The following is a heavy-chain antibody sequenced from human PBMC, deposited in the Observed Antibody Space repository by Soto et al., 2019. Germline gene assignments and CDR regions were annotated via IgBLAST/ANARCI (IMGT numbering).Heavy chain of an antibody. Sequence: GGSLRLSCAASGFTFNNYAMNWVRQAPGKGLELVATISATGGSTYYAASVKGRFTISRDNSKNTLYLQMNGLRVEDTAVYYCAKDRLAGNFDYWGQGTQVTVSS. CDR3: AKDRLAGNFDY. V-gene: IGHV3-23*01. CDR2: ISATGGST. CDR1: GFTFNNYA. J-gene: IGHJ4*02.